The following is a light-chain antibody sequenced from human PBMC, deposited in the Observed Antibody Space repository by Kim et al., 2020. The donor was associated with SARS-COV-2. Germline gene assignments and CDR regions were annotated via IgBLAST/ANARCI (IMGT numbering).Light chain of an antibody. Sequence: QPVLTQPPSASGTPGQRVTISCSGSSSHIGSNTVNWYQQLPGTAPKLLIYSNNQRPSGVPDRFSGSKSGTSASLAISGLQSEDEADYYCAAWDDSLNGWVFGGGTQLTVL. CDR2: SNN. CDR1: SSHIGSNT. V-gene: IGLV1-44*01. CDR3: AAWDDSLNGWV. J-gene: IGLJ3*02.